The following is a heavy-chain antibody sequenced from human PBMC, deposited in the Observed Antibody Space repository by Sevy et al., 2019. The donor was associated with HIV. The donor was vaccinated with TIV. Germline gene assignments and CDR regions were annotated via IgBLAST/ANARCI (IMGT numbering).Heavy chain of an antibody. CDR1: GISFSDHY. CDR2: ISSSGSTI. V-gene: IGHV3-11*04. J-gene: IGHJ3*02. D-gene: IGHD2-21*02. CDR3: ARDQTSRPNGGDSDDAFDI. Sequence: GGSLRLSCAASGISFSDHYMSWIRQAPGKGLEWLLYISSSGSTIYYADSVKGRFTISRDNAKNSLYLQMDSLRVEDTAVYYCARDQTSRPNGGDSDDAFDIWGRGTMVTVSS.